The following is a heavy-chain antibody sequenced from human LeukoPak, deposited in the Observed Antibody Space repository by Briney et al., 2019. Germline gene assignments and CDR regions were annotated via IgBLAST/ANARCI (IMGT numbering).Heavy chain of an antibody. V-gene: IGHV3-15*07. D-gene: IGHD2-2*01. J-gene: IGHJ4*02. Sequence: GGSLRLSCAASGFTFSNAWMNWVRQAPGKGLEWVGRIKSKTDGGTTDYAAPVKGRFAISRDDSKNTLYLQMNSLKTEDTAVYYCTTDIITVVVPAAMNYWGQGTLVTVSS. CDR2: IKSKTDGGTT. CDR1: GFTFSNAW. CDR3: TTDIITVVVPAAMNY.